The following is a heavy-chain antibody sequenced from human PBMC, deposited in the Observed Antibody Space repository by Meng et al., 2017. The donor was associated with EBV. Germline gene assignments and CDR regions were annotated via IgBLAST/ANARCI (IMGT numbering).Heavy chain of an antibody. V-gene: IGHV3-33*01. CDR2: IWYDGTNE. J-gene: IGHJ4*02. Sequence: VTLMESGGGVVQPGRSLRVSGAAFGFTFSNYGMHWVRQVPGKGLEWAAAIWYDGTNEYYAASVKGRFTISRDNSKNTVYLQMNSLRAEDTAVYFCARPTQPYSRAPLDYWGQGTLVTVSS. D-gene: IGHD6-13*01. CDR1: GFTFSNYG. CDR3: ARPTQPYSRAPLDY.